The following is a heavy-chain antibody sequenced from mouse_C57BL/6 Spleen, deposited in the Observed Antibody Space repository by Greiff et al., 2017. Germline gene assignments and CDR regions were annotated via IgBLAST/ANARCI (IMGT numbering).Heavy chain of an antibody. CDR2: IDPETGGT. CDR1: GYTFTDYE. CDR3: TRFRRNITFFDY. D-gene: IGHD1-1*01. Sequence: QVQLQQSGAELVRPGASVTLSCKASGYTFTDYEMPWVKQTPVHGLEWIGAIDPETGGTAYNQKFKGKAILTADKSSSTAYLELRSLTSEDSAVYYCTRFRRNITFFDYWGQGTTLTVSS. J-gene: IGHJ2*01. V-gene: IGHV1-15*01.